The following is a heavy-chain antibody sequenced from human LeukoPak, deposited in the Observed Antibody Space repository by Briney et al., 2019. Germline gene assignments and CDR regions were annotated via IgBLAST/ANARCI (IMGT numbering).Heavy chain of an antibody. CDR3: ARDNGGYYGYDF. J-gene: IGHJ4*02. D-gene: IGHD1-26*01. CDR2: ISTSGTTI. Sequence: GGSLRLSCAASGFIFSDYYMSWIRQAPGKGLEWVSYISTSGTTIYYADSVKGRFTISRDNAENSLYLQMNSLRGEDTAVYYCARDNGGYYGYDFWGRGTLVTVSS. CDR1: GFIFSDYY. V-gene: IGHV3-11*01.